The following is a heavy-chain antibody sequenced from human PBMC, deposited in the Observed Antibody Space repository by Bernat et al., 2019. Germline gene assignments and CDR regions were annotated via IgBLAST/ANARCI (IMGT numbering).Heavy chain of an antibody. CDR3: AHRGWYDAGHTNWFAS. J-gene: IGHJ5*01. CDR2: IYWDDDE. Sequence: QITLKESGPTLVKPTQTLTLTCTFSGFSLSSRGVGVGWIRQPPGKALEWLALIYWDDDERYSPSLRSRLTITKDTSKNQVVLKMTNMDPVDTATYYCAHRGWYDAGHTNWFASWGQGTLVTISS. D-gene: IGHD3-16*01. CDR1: GFSLSSRGVG. V-gene: IGHV2-5*02.